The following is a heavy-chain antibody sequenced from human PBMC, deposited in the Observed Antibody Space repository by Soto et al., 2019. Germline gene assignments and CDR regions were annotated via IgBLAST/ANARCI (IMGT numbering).Heavy chain of an antibody. Sequence: EVQLLDSGGGLVQPGGSLRLSCAASGFIFSNYAMSWVRQAPGKGLEWVSAISGSGGDTFYVGSVTGRFTISRDHSKNTLSLQMNSLRAEDTATYYCAKDAGRGGGSAFDCWGQGTLVTVSS. CDR2: ISGSGGDT. V-gene: IGHV3-23*01. CDR3: AKDAGRGGGSAFDC. D-gene: IGHD2-2*01. J-gene: IGHJ4*02. CDR1: GFIFSNYA.